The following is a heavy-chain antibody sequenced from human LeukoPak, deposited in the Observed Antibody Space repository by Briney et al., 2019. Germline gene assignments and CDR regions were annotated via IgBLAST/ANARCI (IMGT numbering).Heavy chain of an antibody. CDR3: ASLYDSSGYYSVP. D-gene: IGHD3-22*01. V-gene: IGHV4-34*01. CDR2: INHSGST. J-gene: IGHJ5*02. Sequence: SETLSLTCAVYGGSFSGYYWSWIRQPPGKGRERIGEINHSGSTNYNPSRKSRVTISVDTSKNQFSLKLSSVTAADTAVYYCASLYDSSGYYSVPWGQGTLVTVSS. CDR1: GGSFSGYY.